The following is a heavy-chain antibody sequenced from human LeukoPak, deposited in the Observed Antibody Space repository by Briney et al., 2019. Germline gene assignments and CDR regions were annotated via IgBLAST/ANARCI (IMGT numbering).Heavy chain of an antibody. D-gene: IGHD3-10*02. CDR1: GGSFSGYY. Sequence: SETLSLTCAVYGGSFSGYYWSWIRQPPGKGLEWIGYIYYSGSTNYNPSLKSRVTISVDTSKNQFSLKLSSVTAADTAVYYCARGTHHYPYYVLFDYWGQGTLVTVSS. CDR3: ARGTHHYPYYVLFDY. J-gene: IGHJ4*02. CDR2: IYYSGST. V-gene: IGHV4-59*01.